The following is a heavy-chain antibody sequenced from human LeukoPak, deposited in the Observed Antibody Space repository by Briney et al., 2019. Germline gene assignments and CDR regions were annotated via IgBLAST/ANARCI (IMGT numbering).Heavy chain of an antibody. D-gene: IGHD2-15*01. V-gene: IGHV4-38-2*02. CDR3: ARDRGVAYCSGGSCLTPPYDY. J-gene: IGHJ4*02. CDR2: IYHSGNT. Sequence: PSETLCLTCTVSGGSISSYYWGWIRHPPGKGPEWIGRIYHSGNTYYNPSLKSRVTISVDTSKNQFSLKLSSVTAADTAVYYCARDRGVAYCSGGSCLTPPYDYWGQGTLVTVSS. CDR1: GGSISSYY.